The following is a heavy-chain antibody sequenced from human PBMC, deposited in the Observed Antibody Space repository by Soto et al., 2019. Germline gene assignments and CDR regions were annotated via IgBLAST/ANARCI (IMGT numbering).Heavy chain of an antibody. Sequence: QAQLVQSGAEVKKPGASVKVSCEASGYTFTGYYMHWVRQAPGPGLEWMGWINPNSGDTKYAQKYRGRVTMTRDTSITTAYMELKMLTSDDTAVYYCARQLAYCGGDCFTEPVDYWGQGTLVTVSS. V-gene: IGHV1-2*02. CDR2: INPNSGDT. CDR3: ARQLAYCGGDCFTEPVDY. D-gene: IGHD2-21*02. CDR1: GYTFTGYY. J-gene: IGHJ4*02.